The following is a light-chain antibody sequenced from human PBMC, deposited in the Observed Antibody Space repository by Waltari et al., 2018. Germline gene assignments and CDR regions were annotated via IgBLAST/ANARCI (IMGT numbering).Light chain of an antibody. CDR1: QSVSTY. CDR2: GAS. J-gene: IGKJ1*01. Sequence: TLSCRASQSVSTYLAWYQQKPGQAPRLLIYGASNRATGIPDRFSGSGSGTDFSLTISRLEPEDFAVYYCQKYVNLPATFGQGTKVEIK. V-gene: IGKV3-20*01. CDR3: QKYVNLPAT.